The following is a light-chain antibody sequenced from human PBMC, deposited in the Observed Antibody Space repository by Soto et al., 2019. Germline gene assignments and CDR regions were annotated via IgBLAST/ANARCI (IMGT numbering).Light chain of an antibody. Sequence: QSALTQPASVSGSPGQSITISRTGTTNSIGGYNLVSWFQQYPDKAPRLIIYEVTKRPSGVSNRFSASKSGNTASLTISGLQAEDEADYYCCSCAGGYLCVFGGGTKLTVL. V-gene: IGLV2-23*02. CDR3: CSCAGGYLCV. J-gene: IGLJ3*02. CDR2: EVT. CDR1: TNSIGGYNL.